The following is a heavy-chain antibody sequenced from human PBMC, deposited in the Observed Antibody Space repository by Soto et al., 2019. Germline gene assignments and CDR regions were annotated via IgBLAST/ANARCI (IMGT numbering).Heavy chain of an antibody. V-gene: IGHV4-39*01. CDR1: GDSISSSTYY. J-gene: IGHJ4*02. Sequence: SETLSLTCTVSGDSISSSTYYWDWIRQPPGKGLEWIGSMFYSGNTYYNPSLKSRVTLSIDTSKNQFSLKLNSVTAADTAVYYCVSPEGYYDSSGYTLDYWGQGTLVT. D-gene: IGHD3-22*01. CDR2: MFYSGNT. CDR3: VSPEGYYDSSGYTLDY.